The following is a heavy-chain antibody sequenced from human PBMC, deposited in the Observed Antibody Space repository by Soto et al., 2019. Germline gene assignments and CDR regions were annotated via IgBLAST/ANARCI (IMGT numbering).Heavy chain of an antibody. V-gene: IGHV1-69*12. CDR2: IIPIFGTA. CDR3: ARDYGDGYKPDYYYGMDV. Sequence: QVQLVQSGAEVKKPGSSVKVSCKASGGTFSSYAISWVRQAPGQGLEWMGGIIPIFGTANYAQKFQGRVTITADESTSTAYMELSSLRSEDTAVDYCARDYGDGYKPDYYYGMDVWGQGNTVTVSS. CDR1: GGTFSSYA. J-gene: IGHJ6*02. D-gene: IGHD5-12*01.